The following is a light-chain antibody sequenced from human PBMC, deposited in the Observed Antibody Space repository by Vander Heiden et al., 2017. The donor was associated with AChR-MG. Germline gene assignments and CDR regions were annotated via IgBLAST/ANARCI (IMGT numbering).Light chain of an antibody. CDR2: DAS. CDR3: QQLSNWPPLT. Sequence: EIVLTQSPATLSLSPGERATLSCRASQSVSSYLAWYQQKPGQAPRLLIYDASNRATGIPARFSGSGYGTDFTLTISSREPEDFAVYYCQQLSNWPPLTFGQGTRLEIK. J-gene: IGKJ5*01. V-gene: IGKV3-11*01. CDR1: QSVSSY.